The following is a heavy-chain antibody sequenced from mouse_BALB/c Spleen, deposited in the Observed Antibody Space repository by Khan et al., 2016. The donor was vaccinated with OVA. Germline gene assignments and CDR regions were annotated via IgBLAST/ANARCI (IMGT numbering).Heavy chain of an antibody. V-gene: IGHV1S137*01. Sequence: VELVVSGAELVRPGVSVKISCKGSGYTFTVFATHWMKQSHAKSLEWLGVISTYYGDADYNHKFRDKATMTVDKSSSTAYMVLDGLKSEDSDIYYGVRGSDKSRFAYWGQGTLVTVSA. J-gene: IGHJ3*01. CDR1: GYTFTVFA. CDR2: ISTYYGDA. CDR3: VRGSDKSRFAY.